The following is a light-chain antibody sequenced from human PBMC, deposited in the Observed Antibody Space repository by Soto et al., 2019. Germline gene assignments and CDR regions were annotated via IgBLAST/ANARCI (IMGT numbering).Light chain of an antibody. J-gene: IGKJ1*01. CDR2: DAS. CDR1: QSVSRY. CDR3: QQRSNWPRPT. Sequence: EIVLTQSPATLSLSPGERATLSCRASQSVSRYLAWYQQKPGQAPRLLIYDASNRATGIPARFSGSGSGTDFTLTISSLEPEDFAVYYCQQRSNWPRPTFGQGTKVEIK. V-gene: IGKV3-11*01.